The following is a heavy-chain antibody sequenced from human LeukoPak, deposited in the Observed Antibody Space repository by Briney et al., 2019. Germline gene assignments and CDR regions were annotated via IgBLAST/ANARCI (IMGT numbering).Heavy chain of an antibody. D-gene: IGHD7-27*01. V-gene: IGHV4-39*01. CDR1: GGSISSSSYY. CDR2: IYYSGST. Sequence: SETLSLTCTVSGGSISSSSYYWGWIRQPPGKGLEWIGSIYYSGSTYYNPSLKSRVTISVDTSKNQFSLRLSSVTAADTAVYYCARHTLNWGSRALDYWGQGALVTVSS. J-gene: IGHJ4*02. CDR3: ARHTLNWGSRALDY.